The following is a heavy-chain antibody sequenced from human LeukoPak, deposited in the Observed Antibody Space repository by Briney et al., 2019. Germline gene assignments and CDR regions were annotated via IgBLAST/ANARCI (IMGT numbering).Heavy chain of an antibody. J-gene: IGHJ4*02. Sequence: GRSLRLSCAASGFTFSSYSMNWVRQAPGKGLEWVSYISSSSSTIYYADSVKGRFTISRDNAKNSLYLQMNSLRAEDTAVYYCARDKAPVEMAKISPFDSWGQGTLFTVS. V-gene: IGHV3-48*01. CDR3: ARDKAPVEMAKISPFDS. CDR2: ISSSSSTI. D-gene: IGHD5-24*01. CDR1: GFTFSSYS.